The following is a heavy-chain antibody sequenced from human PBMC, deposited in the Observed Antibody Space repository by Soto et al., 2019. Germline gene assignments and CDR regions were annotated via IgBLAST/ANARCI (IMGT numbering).Heavy chain of an antibody. CDR3: ARHSDYGEDYYYYGMDV. CDR2: IYSSGRT. D-gene: IGHD4-17*01. Sequence: SETLSLTCTVSRVSISRSSYYWGWIRQPQGQALEWIGRIYSSGRTYYNPSLKSRVTISVDTSKNRFSLELSSVTAADTAVYYCARHSDYGEDYYYYGMDVWGQGTTVTVSS. V-gene: IGHV4-39*01. J-gene: IGHJ6*02. CDR1: RVSISRSSYY.